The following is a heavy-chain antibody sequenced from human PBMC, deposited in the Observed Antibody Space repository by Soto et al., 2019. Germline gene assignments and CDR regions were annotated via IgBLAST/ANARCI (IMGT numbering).Heavy chain of an antibody. CDR1: GFTVSSNY. V-gene: IGHV3-53*01. CDR2: IYSGGST. CDR3: ARWGGGFDY. D-gene: IGHD3-16*01. Sequence: EVQLVESGGGLVQPGGSLRLSCAASGFTVSSNYMSWVRQAPGKGLEWVSVIYSGGSTYYADSVKGRFPISRDNSKNTLFLQRTSLRADDLAVYYCARWGGGFDYWGHGTLVTVSS. J-gene: IGHJ4*01.